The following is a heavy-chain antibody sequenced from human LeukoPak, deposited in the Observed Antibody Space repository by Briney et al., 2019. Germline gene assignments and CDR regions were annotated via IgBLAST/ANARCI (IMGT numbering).Heavy chain of an antibody. V-gene: IGHV4-34*01. Sequence: PSETLSLTCAVYGGSFSGYYWSWIRQPPGKGLEWIGEINHSGSTNYNPSLKSRVTISVDTSKNQFSLKLSSVTAADTAVYYCARDAPYCGGDCYYDLWGRGTLVTVSS. CDR2: INHSGST. CDR3: ARDAPYCGGDCYYDL. J-gene: IGHJ2*01. CDR1: GGSFSGYY. D-gene: IGHD2-21*01.